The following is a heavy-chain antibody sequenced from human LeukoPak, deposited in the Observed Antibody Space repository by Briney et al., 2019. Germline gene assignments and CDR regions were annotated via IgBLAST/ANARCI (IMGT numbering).Heavy chain of an antibody. CDR2: ISSSSSYI. CDR1: EFTFSNYN. J-gene: IGHJ4*02. V-gene: IGHV3-21*01. Sequence: GGSLRLSCGGSEFTFSNYNMDWVRQAPGKGLEWVSSISSSSSYIYYADSVKGRFTISRDNAKNSLYLQMNSLRAGDTAVYYCASTSSSWYGKDYWGQGTLVTVSS. D-gene: IGHD6-13*01. CDR3: ASTSSSWYGKDY.